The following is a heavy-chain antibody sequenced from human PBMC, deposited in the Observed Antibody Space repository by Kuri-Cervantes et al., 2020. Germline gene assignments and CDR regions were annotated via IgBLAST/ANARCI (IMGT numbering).Heavy chain of an antibody. D-gene: IGHD1-26*01. CDR1: GGSFSTYY. V-gene: IGHV4-59*01. J-gene: IGHJ3*02. Sequence: SQTLSLTCAVYGGSFSTYYWSWIRQPPGKGLEWIGYIYYSGSTNYNPSLKSRVTISVDTSKNQFSLKLSSVTAADTAVYYCARLWSSPLGAFDIWGQGTMVTVSS. CDR3: ARLWSSPLGAFDI. CDR2: IYYSGST.